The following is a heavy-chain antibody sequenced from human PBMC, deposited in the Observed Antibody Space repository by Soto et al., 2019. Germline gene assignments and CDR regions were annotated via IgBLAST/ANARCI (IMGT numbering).Heavy chain of an antibody. Sequence: QVQLQESGPGLVKPSETLSLTCTVSGGSISSYYWSWIRQPPGKGLEWIGYIYYSGSTNYNPSLKSRVTTSVDTSKNQFSLKLRSVTAADTAVYYCARYNGYFDYWGQGTLVTVSS. CDR2: IYYSGST. V-gene: IGHV4-59*01. CDR1: GGSISSYY. D-gene: IGHD2-8*01. CDR3: ARYNGYFDY. J-gene: IGHJ4*02.